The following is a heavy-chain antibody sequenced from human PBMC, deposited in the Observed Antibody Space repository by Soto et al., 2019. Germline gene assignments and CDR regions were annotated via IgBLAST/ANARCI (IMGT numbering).Heavy chain of an antibody. Sequence: EVQLLESGGGLVQPGGSLRLSCAASGFTFSSFAMNWVRQAPGKGLEWVSGVGGGGDATFDADSVKGRFTISRVQSKNTLYFQMTSLRAEYTAVYYCVRKIVGPAPSGAYWYFDVWGRGTLVSVSS. CDR1: GFTFSSFA. J-gene: IGHJ2*01. CDR3: VRKIVGPAPSGAYWYFDV. D-gene: IGHD1-26*01. V-gene: IGHV3-23*01. CDR2: VGGGGDAT.